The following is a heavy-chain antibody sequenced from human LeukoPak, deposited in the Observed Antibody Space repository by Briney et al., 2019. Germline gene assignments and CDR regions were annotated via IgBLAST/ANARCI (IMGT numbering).Heavy chain of an antibody. CDR1: GFTFTKYW. J-gene: IGHJ3*02. CDR2: INQDESVK. Sequence: GGSLRLSCAASGFTFTKYWMSWVRQAPGKRLECVASINQDESVKRYVDSAKGRFTISRDNTQNSVYLEMNSLTAEDTALYYCARDLWAQQEGDGFDIWGQGTMVTVSS. D-gene: IGHD6-13*01. V-gene: IGHV3-7*03. CDR3: ARDLWAQQEGDGFDI.